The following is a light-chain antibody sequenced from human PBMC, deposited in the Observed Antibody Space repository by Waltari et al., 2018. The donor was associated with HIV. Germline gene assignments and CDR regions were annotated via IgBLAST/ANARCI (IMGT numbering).Light chain of an antibody. CDR3: SSYSATNTVV. CDR2: EVT. Sequence: QSALTQPPSVSGSPGPSVTISCAGTNSDIGGYDCGFWYQQPPGTAPKPLIYEVTNRPSGVPGRFSASKSGTTASLTISGLQAGDEGDYYCSSYSATNTVVFGGGTKLTVL. J-gene: IGLJ2*01. V-gene: IGLV2-18*02. CDR1: NSDIGGYDC.